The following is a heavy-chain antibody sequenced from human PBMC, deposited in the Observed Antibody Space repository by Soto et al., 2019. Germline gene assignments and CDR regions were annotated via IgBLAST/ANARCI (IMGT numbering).Heavy chain of an antibody. CDR3: ARGTTTVTPPYYYYYYMDV. Sequence: SETRSLTCTVSGGSISSSSYYWGWIRQPPGKGLEWIGKIKYSGSTYYNPSLKSRVTISVDTSKNQFSLKLSSVTAADTAVYYCARGTTTVTPPYYYYYYMDVWGKGTTVTVSS. CDR2: IKYSGST. D-gene: IGHD4-17*01. CDR1: GGSISSSSYY. J-gene: IGHJ6*03. V-gene: IGHV4-39*07.